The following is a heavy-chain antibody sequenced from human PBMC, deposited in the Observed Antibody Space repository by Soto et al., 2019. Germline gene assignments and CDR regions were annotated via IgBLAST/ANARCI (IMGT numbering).Heavy chain of an antibody. J-gene: IGHJ5*02. D-gene: IGHD2-21*02. CDR3: VRTARQGAVAPHWFDR. V-gene: IGHV4-30-4*01. Sequence: SETLSLTCTVSGASIRSTDYYWSWFRQAPGKGREWIGYVYYTGSTYYNPSLMSRLTISVDTSKNQFSLKLTSVTAAETAVYYCVRTARQGAVAPHWFDRWGQGTQVTVSS. CDR2: VYYTGST. CDR1: GASIRSTDYY.